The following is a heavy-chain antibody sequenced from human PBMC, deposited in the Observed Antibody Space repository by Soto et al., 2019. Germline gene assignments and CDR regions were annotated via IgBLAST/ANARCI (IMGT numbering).Heavy chain of an antibody. CDR3: ARGLGYCSSTSCWGV. J-gene: IGHJ6*02. V-gene: IGHV1-2*02. Sequence: ASVKVSCKASGYTFTGYHMHWVRQAPGQGLEWMGWINPNSGGTNYAQKFQGRVTMTRDTSISTAYMELSRLRSDDTAVYYCARGLGYCSSTSCWGVWGQGTTVTVSS. CDR1: GYTFTGYH. CDR2: INPNSGGT. D-gene: IGHD2-2*01.